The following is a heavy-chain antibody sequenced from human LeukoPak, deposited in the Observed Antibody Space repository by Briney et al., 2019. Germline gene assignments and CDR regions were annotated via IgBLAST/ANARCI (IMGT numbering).Heavy chain of an antibody. CDR2: INPNSGGT. CDR1: GYTFTGYY. CDR3: ARDSWPSGLEPREYFQH. V-gene: IGHV1-2*04. J-gene: IGHJ1*01. D-gene: IGHD3-10*01. Sequence: GASVKVSCKASGYTFTGYYMHWVRQAPGQGLEWMGWINPNSGGTNYAQKFQGWVTMTRDTSISTAYMELSRLGSDDTAVYYCARDSWPSGLEPREYFQHWGQGTLVTVSS.